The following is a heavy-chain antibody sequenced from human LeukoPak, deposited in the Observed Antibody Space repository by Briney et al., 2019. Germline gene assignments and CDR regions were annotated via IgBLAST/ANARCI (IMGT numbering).Heavy chain of an antibody. CDR2: ITPIFGKT. CDR1: GYTFTSYG. CDR3: ARHGGITIFGVAQTGGAFDI. J-gene: IGHJ3*02. Sequence: SVKVSCKASGYTFTSYGISWVRQAPGQGLEWMGGITPIFGKTNSAQKFQGRLTITTDESTSTAYMELRSLRFEDTAVYYCARHGGITIFGVAQTGGAFDIWGQGTVVTVSS. V-gene: IGHV1-69*05. D-gene: IGHD3-3*01.